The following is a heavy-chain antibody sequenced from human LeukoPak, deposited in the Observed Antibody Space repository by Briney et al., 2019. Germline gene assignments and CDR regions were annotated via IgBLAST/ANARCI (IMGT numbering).Heavy chain of an antibody. D-gene: IGHD3-3*01. J-gene: IGHJ3*02. Sequence: PGGSLRLSCAVSGFTFSSYGMSWVRQAPGKGLEWVSAISGSGGSTYYADSVKGRFTISRDNSKNTLYLQMNSLRAEDTAVYYCARDHIEYYDSPDDAFDIWGQGTMVTVSS. CDR1: GFTFSSYG. CDR2: ISGSGGST. CDR3: ARDHIEYYDSPDDAFDI. V-gene: IGHV3-23*01.